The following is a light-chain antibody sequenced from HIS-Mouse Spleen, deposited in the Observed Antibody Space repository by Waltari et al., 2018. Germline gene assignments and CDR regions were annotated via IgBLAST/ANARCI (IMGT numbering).Light chain of an antibody. CDR2: AAS. CDR3: QQANSFPSFTLFT. J-gene: IGKJ3*01. CDR1: QGISSY. V-gene: IGKV1-8*01. Sequence: AIRMTQSPSSLSASTGDRVTITCRASQGISSYLAWYQQKPGKAPKLLIYAASTLQSGVPSRLSGSGSGTDFTLTISCLQSEDFATYYCQQANSFPSFTLFTFGPGTKVDIK.